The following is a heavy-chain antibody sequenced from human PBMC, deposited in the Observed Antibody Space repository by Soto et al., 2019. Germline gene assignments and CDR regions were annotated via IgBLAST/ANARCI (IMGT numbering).Heavy chain of an antibody. Sequence: QVHLQESGPGLVKPSETMSLTCTASGASIRNFYWIWVRQFPGKGLEWIGHIYNGERTNYNPSLKSRVTISVDTSKNQFSLKLSSVTVADTAVYYCAQTTGWPGFDYWGQGTLVAVSS. CDR1: GASIRNFY. CDR3: AQTTGWPGFDY. CDR2: IYNGERT. V-gene: IGHV4-59*01. D-gene: IGHD6-19*01. J-gene: IGHJ4*02.